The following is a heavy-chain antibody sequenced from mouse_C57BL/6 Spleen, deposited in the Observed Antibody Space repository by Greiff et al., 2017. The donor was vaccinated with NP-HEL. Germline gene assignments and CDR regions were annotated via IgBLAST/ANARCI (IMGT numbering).Heavy chain of an antibody. CDR1: GFNIKNTY. J-gene: IGHJ1*03. Sequence: VQLKESVAELVRPGASVKLSCTASGFNIKNTYMHWVKQRPEQGLEWIGRIDPANGNTKYAPKFQGKATITADTSSNTAYLQLSSLTSEDTAIYYCARDYGSSSSYWYFDVWGTGTTVTVSS. D-gene: IGHD1-1*01. V-gene: IGHV14-3*01. CDR2: IDPANGNT. CDR3: ARDYGSSSSYWYFDV.